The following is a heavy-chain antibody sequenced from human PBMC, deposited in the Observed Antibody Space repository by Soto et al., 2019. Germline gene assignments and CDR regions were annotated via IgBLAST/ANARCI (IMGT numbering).Heavy chain of an antibody. Sequence: SETLSLTCTVSGGSLNSYYWTWIRQSPGKGLEWIGYVSSTGSTNYSPSLKSRLTMSLDTSTNEVSLSLTSVTAADAAVYFCARFSPPRKSYDSNPGWFDPWGQGIMVTVSS. CDR1: GGSLNSYY. V-gene: IGHV4-59*01. J-gene: IGHJ5*02. CDR3: ARFSPPRKSYDSNPGWFDP. D-gene: IGHD3-22*01. CDR2: VSSTGST.